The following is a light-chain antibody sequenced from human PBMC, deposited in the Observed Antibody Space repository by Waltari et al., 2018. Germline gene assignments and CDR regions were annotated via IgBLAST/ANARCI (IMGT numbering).Light chain of an antibody. CDR2: KAA. J-gene: IGKJ2*01. V-gene: IGKV1-5*03. CDR1: QSVGDV. CDR3: QHYISYPVT. Sequence: DIQMTHSPSTLSASVGDRVTITCRASQSVGDVLAWYQQKPGKAPKVLIYKAAGLESGVPSRFSGSGSGTEFTLSISSLQPDDFATYYCQHYISYPVTFGQGTKLE.